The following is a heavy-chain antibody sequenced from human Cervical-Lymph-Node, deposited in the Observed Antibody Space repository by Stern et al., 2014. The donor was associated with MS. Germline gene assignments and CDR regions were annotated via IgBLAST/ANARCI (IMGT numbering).Heavy chain of an antibody. J-gene: IGHJ5*02. CDR3: AHRQGKYYDIEGDWFDP. D-gene: IGHD3-9*01. V-gene: IGHV2-5*02. CDR2: IYWDDDK. Sequence: QVTLKESGPTLVKPTQTLTLTCTFSGFSLSTSGVGVGWIRQPPGKALEWLALIYWDDDKRYSPSLKSRLTITKDTSKNQVVLTMTNMDPVDTATYYCAHRQGKYYDIEGDWFDPWGQGTLVTVSS. CDR1: GFSLSTSGVG.